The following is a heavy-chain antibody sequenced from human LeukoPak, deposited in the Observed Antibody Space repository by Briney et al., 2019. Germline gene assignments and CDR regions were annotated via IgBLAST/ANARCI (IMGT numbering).Heavy chain of an antibody. D-gene: IGHD3-22*01. CDR3: AKDREYYDSSGNSDY. CDR1: GFTFSSYA. CDR2: ISGSGGST. V-gene: IGHV3-23*01. J-gene: IGHJ4*02. Sequence: GGSLRLSCAASGFTFSSYAMSWVRQAPGKGLEWVSAISGSGGSTYYADSVKGRFTISRDNSKNTLYLQMNSLRAEDTAVFYCAKDREYYDSSGNSDYWGQGTLVTVSS.